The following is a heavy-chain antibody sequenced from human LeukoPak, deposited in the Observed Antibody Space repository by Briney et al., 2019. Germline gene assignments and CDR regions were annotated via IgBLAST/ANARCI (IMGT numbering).Heavy chain of an antibody. V-gene: IGHV4-31*03. J-gene: IGHJ4*02. CDR3: ARGRSDYDPEVYFDY. CDR2: IYYSGST. Sequence: SQTLSLTCTVSGGSISSGGYYWGWIRQHPGKGLEWIGYIYYSGSTYYNPSLKSRVTISVDTSKNQFSLKLNSVTAADTAVYYCARGRSDYDPEVYFDYWGQGTLVTVSS. D-gene: IGHD4-17*01. CDR1: GGSISSGGYY.